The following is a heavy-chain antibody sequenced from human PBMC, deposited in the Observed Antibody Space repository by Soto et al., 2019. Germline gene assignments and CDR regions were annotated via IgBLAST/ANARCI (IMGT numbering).Heavy chain of an antibody. D-gene: IGHD5-18*01. CDR2: SYYSGST. J-gene: IGHJ6*02. CDR3: ARDRLMATAGTARHYFGLDV. CDR1: GVSIRSGGYY. Sequence: PSETLSLTCTVSGVSIRSGGYYWSWVGQSPRRGLEWIGNSYYSGSTYYDPALKSRLTISVDTSKNQFSLNLSSVTAADTAVYYCARDRLMATAGTARHYFGLDVWGQGTTVTVSS. V-gene: IGHV4-31*03.